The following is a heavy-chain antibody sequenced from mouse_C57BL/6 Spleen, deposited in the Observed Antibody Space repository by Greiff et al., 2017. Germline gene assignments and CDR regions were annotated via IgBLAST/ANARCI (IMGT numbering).Heavy chain of an antibody. D-gene: IGHD2-3*01. CDR2: IWSGGST. CDR3: ASPRDGYYLMDY. J-gene: IGHJ4*01. Sequence: QVQLQQSGPGLVQPSQSLSITCTVSGFSLTSYGVHWVRQSPGKGLEWLGVIWSGGSTDYNAAFISRLSISKDNSKSQVFFKMNSLQADDTAIYYCASPRDGYYLMDYWGQGTSVTVSS. CDR1: GFSLTSYG. V-gene: IGHV2-2*01.